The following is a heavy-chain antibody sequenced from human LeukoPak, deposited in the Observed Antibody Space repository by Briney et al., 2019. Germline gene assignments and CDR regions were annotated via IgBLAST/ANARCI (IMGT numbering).Heavy chain of an antibody. CDR3: TRSAGWWSLDC. D-gene: IGHD2-8*02. J-gene: IGHJ4*02. CDR2: ISHTGST. V-gene: IGHV4-4*02. Sequence: SETLSLTCTVSGDSISNSFWWSWVRQPPGKGLDWIGEISHTGSTKYNPSLKNRVTISRDSSKNQFSLKLNSVTAADTATYYCTRSAGWWSLDCWGQGALVTVSS. CDR1: GDSISNSFW.